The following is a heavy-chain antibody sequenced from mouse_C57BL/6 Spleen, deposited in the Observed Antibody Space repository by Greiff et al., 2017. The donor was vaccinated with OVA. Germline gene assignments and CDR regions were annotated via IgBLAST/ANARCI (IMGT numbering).Heavy chain of an antibody. CDR2: IYWDDDK. V-gene: IGHV8-12*01. D-gene: IGHD2-3*01. CDR1: GFSLSTSGMG. Sequence: QVTLKESGPGILQSSQTLSLTCSFSGFSLSTSGMGVSWIRQPSGKGLEWLAHIYWDDDKRYNPSLKSRLTISKDTSRNQVFLKITSVDTADTATYYCARRGDDDWYFDVWGTGTTVTVSS. J-gene: IGHJ1*03. CDR3: ARRGDDDWYFDV.